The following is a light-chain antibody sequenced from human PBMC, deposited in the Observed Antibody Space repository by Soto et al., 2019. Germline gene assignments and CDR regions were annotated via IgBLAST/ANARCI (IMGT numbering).Light chain of an antibody. V-gene: IGKV3-20*01. Sequence: EIVLTHSPDTLSLSPAERATLSCRASQSVRSRYLAWYQQKSGQAPRLLIYGASARAAGIADRFSDSGYEPDFALTISRLEPADFAVYYCQQYGDSLFTFGQGTKLEMK. J-gene: IGKJ2*01. CDR3: QQYGDSLFT. CDR2: GAS. CDR1: QSVRSRY.